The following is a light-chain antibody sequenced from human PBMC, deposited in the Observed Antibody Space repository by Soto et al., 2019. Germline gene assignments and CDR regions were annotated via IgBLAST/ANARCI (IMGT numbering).Light chain of an antibody. CDR1: SSDVGGYNY. V-gene: IGLV2-8*01. CDR3: SSYAGSKNLV. J-gene: IGLJ2*01. CDR2: EVS. Sequence: QSALTQPPSASGSPGQSVTISCTGTSSDVGGYNYVYWYQQHPGKAPKLMIYEVSKRPSGVPDRFSGSKSGNTASLTVSGLQAEDEADYYSSSYAGSKNLVFGGGTKVTVL.